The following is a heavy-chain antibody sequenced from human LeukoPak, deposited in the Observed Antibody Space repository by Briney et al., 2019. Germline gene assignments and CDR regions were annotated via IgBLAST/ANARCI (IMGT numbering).Heavy chain of an antibody. Sequence: GGSLRLSCSAPGFTFSSYAMSWVRQAPGKGLEWVSAISGSGGSTYYADSVKGRFTISRDNSKNTLYLQMNSLRAEDTAVYYCAKDRGLYSSSYYYFDYWGQGTLVTVSS. CDR1: GFTFSSYA. CDR3: AKDRGLYSSSYYYFDY. V-gene: IGHV3-23*01. J-gene: IGHJ4*02. D-gene: IGHD6-13*01. CDR2: ISGSGGST.